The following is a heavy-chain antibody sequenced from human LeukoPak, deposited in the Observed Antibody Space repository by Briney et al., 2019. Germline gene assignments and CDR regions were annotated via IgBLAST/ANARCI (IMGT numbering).Heavy chain of an antibody. CDR2: IYYSGST. J-gene: IGHJ4*02. D-gene: IGHD4-23*01. V-gene: IGHV4-30-4*07. CDR3: ARMTTVVNPAFDY. CDR1: GGSISSGGYS. Sequence: SETLSLTCAVSGGSISSGGYSWSWIRQPPGKGLEWIGYIYYSGSTYYNPSLKSRVTISVDTSKNQFSLKLSSVTAADTAVYYCARMTTVVNPAFDYWGQGTLVTVSS.